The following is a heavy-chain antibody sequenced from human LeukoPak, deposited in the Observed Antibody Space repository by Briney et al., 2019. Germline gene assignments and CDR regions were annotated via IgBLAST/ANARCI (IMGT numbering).Heavy chain of an antibody. D-gene: IGHD6-13*01. CDR2: IYYSGNT. J-gene: IGHJ5*02. CDR3: ARLPSSSWLNWFDP. CDR1: GGSISSTSYY. V-gene: IGHV4-39*01. Sequence: SETLSLTCTVSGGSISSTSYYWGWIRQPPGKGLEWIGSIYYSGNTYYNPSLKSRVTVSVDTSKNQFSLKLNSVTAADTAVYYCARLPSSSWLNWFDPWGQGTLVTVSS.